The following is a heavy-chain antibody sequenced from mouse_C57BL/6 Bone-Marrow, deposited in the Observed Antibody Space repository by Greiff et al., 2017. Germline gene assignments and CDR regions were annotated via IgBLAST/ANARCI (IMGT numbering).Heavy chain of an antibody. J-gene: IGHJ2*01. Sequence: SGPVLVKPGASVKMSCKASGYTFTDYYMNWVKQSHGKSLEWIGVINPYNGGTSYNQKFKGKATLTVDKSSSTAYMELNSLTSEDSAVYYCARGGYPDNFDYWGQGTTLTVSS. CDR3: ARGGYPDNFDY. CDR1: GYTFTDYY. V-gene: IGHV1-19*01. D-gene: IGHD2-14*01. CDR2: INPYNGGT.